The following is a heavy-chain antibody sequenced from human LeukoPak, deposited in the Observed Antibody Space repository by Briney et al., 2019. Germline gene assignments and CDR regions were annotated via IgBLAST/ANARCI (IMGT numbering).Heavy chain of an antibody. D-gene: IGHD3-3*01. V-gene: IGHV3-30*03. CDR2: ISNDGSNE. CDR1: GFSFSSYG. Sequence: GGSLRLSCAASGFSFSSYGMHWVRQAPGKGLEWVSLISNDGSNEYYADSVKGRFTISRDKSKITVYLQMNSLGAEDTAVYFCARGTIFDNYGMDVWGQGTTVTVSS. J-gene: IGHJ6*02. CDR3: ARGTIFDNYGMDV.